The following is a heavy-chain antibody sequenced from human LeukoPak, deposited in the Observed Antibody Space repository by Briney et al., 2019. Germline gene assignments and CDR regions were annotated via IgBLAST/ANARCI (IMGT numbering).Heavy chain of an antibody. D-gene: IGHD3-22*01. CDR2: IYYSGST. Sequence: SETLSLTCTVSGGSISSSSYYWGWIRQPPGKGLEWIGSIYYSGSTYYNPSLKSRVTISVDTSKNQFSLKLSSVTAADTAVYYCARGGSSGYERYFDYWGQGTLVTVSS. J-gene: IGHJ4*02. CDR3: ARGGSSGYERYFDY. CDR1: GGSISSSSYY. V-gene: IGHV4-39*07.